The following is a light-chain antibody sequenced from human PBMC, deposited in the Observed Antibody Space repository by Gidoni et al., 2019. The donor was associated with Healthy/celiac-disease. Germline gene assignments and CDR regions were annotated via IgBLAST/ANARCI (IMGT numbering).Light chain of an antibody. CDR3: NSWDSSGNHWV. CDR1: SLRSYY. V-gene: IGLV3-19*02. Sequence: SSELTQDPAVSVAFGQTVRITCQGDSLRSYYASWYQQKPGQAPVRVIYGKNNRPSGIPDRFSGSSSGNTASLTITGAQAEDEADYYCNSWDSSGNHWVFGGGTKLTVL. J-gene: IGLJ3*02. CDR2: GKN.